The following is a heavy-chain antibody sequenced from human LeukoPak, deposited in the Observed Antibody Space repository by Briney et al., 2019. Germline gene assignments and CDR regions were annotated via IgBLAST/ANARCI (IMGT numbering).Heavy chain of an antibody. J-gene: IGHJ4*02. Sequence: GGSLRLSCAASGFTFSDYYMSWIRQAPGKGLEWLSYISSSTNSYTNYADSVKGRFTISRDNAKNSLYLQVNSLRAEDTAVYYCARGTHQTSGQIDYWGQGTLVSVSS. D-gene: IGHD2-2*01. CDR1: GFTFSDYY. CDR3: ARGTHQTSGQIDY. CDR2: ISSSTNSYT. V-gene: IGHV3-11*05.